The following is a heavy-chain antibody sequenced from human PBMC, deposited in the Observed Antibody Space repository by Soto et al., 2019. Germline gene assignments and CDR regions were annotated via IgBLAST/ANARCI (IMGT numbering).Heavy chain of an antibody. J-gene: IGHJ4*02. CDR2: AYYRSKWYN. CDR1: GDSVSSSSVT. D-gene: IGHD6-13*01. V-gene: IGHV6-1*01. Sequence: SQTLSLTCAISGDSVSSSSVTWNWIRQSPSRGLEWLGRAYYRSKWYNDYTESVKSRMTINPDTSKNQLTLQLNSLTPEDTAIYYCVRLVGNSWLDYWGQGTQVTVSS. CDR3: VRLVGNSWLDY.